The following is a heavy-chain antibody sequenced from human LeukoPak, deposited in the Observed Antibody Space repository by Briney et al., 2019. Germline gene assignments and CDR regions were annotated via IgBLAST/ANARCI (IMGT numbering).Heavy chain of an antibody. J-gene: IGHJ4*01. CDR3: AKERYSNYPFDY. V-gene: IGHV3-30*02. Sequence: GGSLRLSCAASGFTFSSYGMHWVRQAPGKGLEWVAFIRYDGSNKYYADSVKGRFTISRDNSKNTLYLQMNSLRAEDTAVYYCAKERYSNYPFDYWGEGTLVPVSS. CDR2: IRYDGSNK. D-gene: IGHD4-11*01. CDR1: GFTFSSYG.